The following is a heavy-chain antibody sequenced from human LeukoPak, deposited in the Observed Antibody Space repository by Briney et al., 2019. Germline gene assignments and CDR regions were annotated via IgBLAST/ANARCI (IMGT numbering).Heavy chain of an antibody. CDR1: GFTFSSYS. D-gene: IGHD6-19*01. CDR2: ISATSSYI. CDR3: ARDKTELWLVLEAFDI. V-gene: IGHV3-21*01. Sequence: GGSLRLSCAASGFTFSSYSMNWVRQTPGKGLEWVSSISATSSYIYYADSARGRFTISRDNAKNSLYLQMNSLRAEDTAVYYCARDKTELWLVLEAFDIWGQGTVVTVSS. J-gene: IGHJ3*02.